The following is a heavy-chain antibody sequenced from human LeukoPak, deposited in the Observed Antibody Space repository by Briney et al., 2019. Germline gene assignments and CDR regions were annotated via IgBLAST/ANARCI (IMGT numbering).Heavy chain of an antibody. CDR3: ARARFSMATSYYFDY. CDR1: GGSISSYY. D-gene: IGHD5-24*01. Sequence: SETLSLTCTVSGGSISSYYWSWIRQPPGKGLEWTGYIHYSGSTNYNPSLKSRVTISVDTSKNQFSLKLSSVTAADTAVYYCARARFSMATSYYFDYWGQGTLVTVSS. J-gene: IGHJ4*02. V-gene: IGHV4-59*01. CDR2: IHYSGST.